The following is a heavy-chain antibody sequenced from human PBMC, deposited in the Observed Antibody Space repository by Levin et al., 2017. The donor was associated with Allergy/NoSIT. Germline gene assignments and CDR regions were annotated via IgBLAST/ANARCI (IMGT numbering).Heavy chain of an antibody. V-gene: IGHV3-21*06. CDR3: ARGPAVAKPLLAPLY. CDR2: ITTSSDI. CDR1: GFSFSSYS. Sequence: GGSLRLSCAASGFSFSSYSMNWVRQAPGRGLEWVSSITTSSDIYYADSVKGRFTISRDNPKNSLYLQMNSLRAEDTAVYYCARGPAVAKPLLAPLYWGQGTLVTVSS. D-gene: IGHD2-2*01. J-gene: IGHJ4*02.